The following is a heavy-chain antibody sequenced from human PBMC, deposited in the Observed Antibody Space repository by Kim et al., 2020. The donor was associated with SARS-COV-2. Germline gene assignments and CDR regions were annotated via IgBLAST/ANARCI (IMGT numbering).Heavy chain of an antibody. Sequence: RVTISVDTSKNQFSLKLSAVTAADTAVYYCARVRRVLRYFDWSQYYFDYWGQGTLVTVSS. CDR3: ARVRRVLRYFDWSQYYFDY. D-gene: IGHD3-9*01. V-gene: IGHV4-39*01. J-gene: IGHJ4*02.